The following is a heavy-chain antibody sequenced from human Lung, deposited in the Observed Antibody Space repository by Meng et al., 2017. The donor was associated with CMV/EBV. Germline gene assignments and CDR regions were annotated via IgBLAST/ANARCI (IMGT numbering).Heavy chain of an antibody. V-gene: IGHV1-8*03. CDR2: MNPNSGNT. J-gene: IGHJ6*02. CDR3: ARGRAGYYYYGMDV. CDR1: GYTFTSYD. D-gene: IGHD6-19*01. Sequence: ASVXVSXKASGYTFTSYDINWVRQATGQGLEWMGWMNPNSGNTGYAQKFQGRVTITRNTSISTAYMELSSLRSEDTAVYYCARGRAGYYYYGMDVWGQGPTVTVSS.